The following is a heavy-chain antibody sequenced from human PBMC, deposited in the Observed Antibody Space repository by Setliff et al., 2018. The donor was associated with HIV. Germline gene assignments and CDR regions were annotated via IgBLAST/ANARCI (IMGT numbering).Heavy chain of an antibody. CDR2: IYYSGST. J-gene: IGHJ6*03. CDR1: GGSINSYY. Sequence: PSETLSLTCTVSGGSINSYYWSWIRQPPGKGLEWIGYIYYSGSTGYNPSLKSRVTISIGTSKNQFSLKLRSVTAADTAVYYCARHLYYFDNNGYLQPYYYMDVWGKGTTVTV. CDR3: ARHLYYFDNNGYLQPYYYMDV. V-gene: IGHV4-59*08. D-gene: IGHD3-22*01.